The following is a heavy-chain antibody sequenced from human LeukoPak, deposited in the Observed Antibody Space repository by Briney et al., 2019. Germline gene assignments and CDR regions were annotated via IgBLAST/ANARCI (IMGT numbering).Heavy chain of an antibody. Sequence: SETLSLTCTVSGGSISSYYWSWIRQPAGKGLEWIGRIYTSGSTNYNPSLKSRVTMSVDTSKNQFSLKLSSVTAADTAAYYCARDPRVLTGYPLGAFDIWGQGTMVTVSS. CDR2: IYTSGST. CDR1: GGSISSYY. CDR3: ARDPRVLTGYPLGAFDI. J-gene: IGHJ3*02. D-gene: IGHD3-9*01. V-gene: IGHV4-4*07.